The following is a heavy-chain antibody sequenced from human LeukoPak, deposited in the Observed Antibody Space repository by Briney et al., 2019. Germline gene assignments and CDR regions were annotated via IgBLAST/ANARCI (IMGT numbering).Heavy chain of an antibody. Sequence: PGGSLRLSCAASGFTFSSYSMNWVRQAPGKGLEWVSSINSSSSYIYYADSVKGRFTISRDNAKNSLYLQMNSLRAEDTAVYYCARPLGYYDSSGYHDAFDIWGQGTMVTVSS. V-gene: IGHV3-21*01. D-gene: IGHD3-22*01. CDR1: GFTFSSYS. CDR3: ARPLGYYDSSGYHDAFDI. CDR2: INSSSSYI. J-gene: IGHJ3*02.